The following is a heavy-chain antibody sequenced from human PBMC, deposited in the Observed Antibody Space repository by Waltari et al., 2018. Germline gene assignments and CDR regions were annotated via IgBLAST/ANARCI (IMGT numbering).Heavy chain of an antibody. CDR1: GGTFSSYA. J-gene: IGHJ4*02. CDR2: IIPSCGTA. Sequence: QVQLVQSGAEVKKPGSSVKVSCKASGGTFSSYAISWVRQAPGQGLEWMGGIIPSCGTANYAQKFQGRGTITADESTSTAYMELSSLRSEDTAVYYCARDSSGAAAGWGFPDYWGQGTLVTVSS. V-gene: IGHV1-69*01. CDR3: ARDSSGAAAGWGFPDY. D-gene: IGHD6-13*01.